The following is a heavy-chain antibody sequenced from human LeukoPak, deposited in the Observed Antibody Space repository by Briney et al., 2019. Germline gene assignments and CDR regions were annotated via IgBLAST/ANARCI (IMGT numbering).Heavy chain of an antibody. Sequence: GGSLRLSRAASGFIFSHYSMSWVRPAPGKGLEWVSAISGSGGSTYYGDSVKGPFTISTDNSKNTLYLQMYSLTAEDTGAYSCARTLSSWSVPHYYHYGMDVWGQGTTVTVSS. CDR1: GFIFSHYS. J-gene: IGHJ6*02. CDR3: ARTLSSWSVPHYYHYGMDV. CDR2: ISGSGGST. D-gene: IGHD6-13*01. V-gene: IGHV3-23*01.